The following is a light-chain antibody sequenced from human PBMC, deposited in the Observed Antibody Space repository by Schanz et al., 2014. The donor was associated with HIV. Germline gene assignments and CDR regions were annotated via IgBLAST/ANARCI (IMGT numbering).Light chain of an antibody. CDR2: WAS. Sequence: DIVMTQSPDSLAVSLGERATINCKSSQSALYSSNNRNHLAWYQQKPGQPPKLLIYWASTRESGVPDRFSGSGSGTDFTLTISSLQAEDVAVYYCQQYYSTPPTFGGGTKVEIK. J-gene: IGKJ4*01. CDR1: QSALYSSNNRNH. CDR3: QQYYSTPPT. V-gene: IGKV4-1*01.